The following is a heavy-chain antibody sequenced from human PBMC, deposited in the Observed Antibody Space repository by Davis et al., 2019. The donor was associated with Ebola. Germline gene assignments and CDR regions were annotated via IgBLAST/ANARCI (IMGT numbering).Heavy chain of an antibody. CDR3: AKGFMVQGVIPYYYGMDV. J-gene: IGHJ6*02. V-gene: IGHV3-9*01. CDR2: ISWNSGSI. D-gene: IGHD3-10*01. CDR1: GFTFDDYA. Sequence: GGSLRLSCAASGFTFDDYAMHWVRQAPGKGLEWVSGISWNSGSIGYADSVKGRFTISRDNAKNSLYLQMNSLRAEDTALYYCAKGFMVQGVIPYYYGMDVWGQGTTVTVSS.